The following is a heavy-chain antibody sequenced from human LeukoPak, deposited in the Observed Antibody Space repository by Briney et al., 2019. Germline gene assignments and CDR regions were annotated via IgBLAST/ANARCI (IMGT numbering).Heavy chain of an antibody. D-gene: IGHD2-15*01. V-gene: IGHV1-18*04. CDR2: ISPYNGNT. J-gene: IGHJ6*03. CDR1: GYTFSTYY. Sequence: GASVKVSCKASGYTFSTYYMHWVRQAPGQGLEWMGWISPYNGNTDYAQKLQGRVTMTTDTSTSTAYMELRSLTSDDTAVYYCARGYCSGGSCYTAFGYYYYMDVWGKGTTVTVSS. CDR3: ARGYCSGGSCYTAFGYYYYMDV.